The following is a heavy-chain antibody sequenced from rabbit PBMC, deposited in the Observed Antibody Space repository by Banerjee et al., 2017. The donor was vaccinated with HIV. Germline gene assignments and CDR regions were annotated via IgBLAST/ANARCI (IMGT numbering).Heavy chain of an antibody. V-gene: IGHV1S40*01. Sequence: QSLEESGGDLVKPGASLTLTCTASGFSFSSSYYMCWVRQAPGKGLEWIACIDGGNSDSTYYASWAKGRFTVSKTSSTTVTLQMTSLTAADTATYFCAREDAGYAGYGYANLWGPGTLVTVS. CDR3: AREDAGYAGYGYANL. CDR2: IDGGNSDST. D-gene: IGHD6-1*01. J-gene: IGHJ4*01. CDR1: GFSFSSSYY.